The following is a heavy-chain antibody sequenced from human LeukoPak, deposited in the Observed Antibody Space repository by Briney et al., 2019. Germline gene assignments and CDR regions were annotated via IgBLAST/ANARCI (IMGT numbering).Heavy chain of an antibody. Sequence: SETLSLTCAVYGGSFSGYYWNWIRQPPGKGLEWIGYISYSGNTNYNPSLKSRVTISVDTSKNHFSLKLSSVTAADTAVYYCAREVTDRPYYYYYMDVWGKGTTVTVSS. CDR1: GGSFSGYY. CDR2: ISYSGNT. J-gene: IGHJ6*03. CDR3: AREVTDRPYYYYYMDV. V-gene: IGHV4-59*01.